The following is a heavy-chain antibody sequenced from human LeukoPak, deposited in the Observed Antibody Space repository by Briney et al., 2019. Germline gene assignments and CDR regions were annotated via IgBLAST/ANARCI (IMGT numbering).Heavy chain of an antibody. J-gene: IGHJ4*02. Sequence: GGSLRLSCAASGFTFSSYCMNWVRQAPGKGLEWVSSISSSSSYIYYADSLKGRFAISRDNAKNSLYLQMNSLRAEDTAVYYCARALSYSYGSMDFWGQGTLVIVSS. V-gene: IGHV3-21*01. CDR2: ISSSSSYI. CDR1: GFTFSSYC. CDR3: ARALSYSYGSMDF. D-gene: IGHD5-18*01.